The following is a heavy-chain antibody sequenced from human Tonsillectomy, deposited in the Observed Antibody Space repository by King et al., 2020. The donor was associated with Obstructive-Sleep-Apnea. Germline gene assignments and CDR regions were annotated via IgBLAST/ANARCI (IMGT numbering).Heavy chain of an antibody. CDR2: INLNSGNI. V-gene: IGHV3-9*01. CDR1: GFTFDDYA. J-gene: IGHJ3*02. CDR3: VKDRAGGVPDAFDI. Sequence: VQLVESGGGLVQPGRSLRLSWATSGFTFDDYAMHWVRQAPGKGLEWVSGINLNSGNIVYADSVKCRFTISRDNAKNSLSLQMNSLRAEDTALYYCVKDRAGGVPDAFDIWGQGTMVTVSS. D-gene: IGHD3-16*01.